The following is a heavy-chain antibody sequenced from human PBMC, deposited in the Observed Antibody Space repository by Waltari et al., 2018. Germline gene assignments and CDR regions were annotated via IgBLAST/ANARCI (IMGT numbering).Heavy chain of an antibody. D-gene: IGHD2-15*01. V-gene: IGHV1-46*01. CDR1: GYTFTSYY. Sequence: QVQLVQSGAEVKKPGASVKVSCKTSGYTFTSYYMHWVRQAPGQGLEWMGIIDPSGGTKNYAQKFQGRGTMTRDTSTRTVYMELSSLRSEDTAVYYCARIDSRARTRHNWFDPWGQGTLVTVSS. CDR2: IDPSGGTK. J-gene: IGHJ5*02. CDR3: ARIDSRARTRHNWFDP.